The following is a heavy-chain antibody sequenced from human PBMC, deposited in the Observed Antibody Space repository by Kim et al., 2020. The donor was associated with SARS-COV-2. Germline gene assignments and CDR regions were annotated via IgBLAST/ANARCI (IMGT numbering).Heavy chain of an antibody. J-gene: IGHJ4*02. CDR3: ARRETGTMRDY. Sequence: AYYNPPLEGRLTISIDASKSQFSLRLDSVTAADTAIYYCARRETGTMRDYWGQGTLVTVSS. V-gene: IGHV4-39*01. CDR2: A. D-gene: IGHD1-1*01.